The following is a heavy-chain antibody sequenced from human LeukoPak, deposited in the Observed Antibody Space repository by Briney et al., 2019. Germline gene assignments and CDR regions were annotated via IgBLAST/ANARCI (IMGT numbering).Heavy chain of an antibody. V-gene: IGHV3-23*01. CDR2: LSGSGITT. D-gene: IGHD3-9*01. Sequence: GGSLRLSCAASGFTFSNSAMSWVRQAPGKGLERVSTLSGSGITTYYADSVKGRFTISRDNSKNTLYLQMNSLRAEDTAVYYCAKASRGGLRYFDWLSDYWGQGTLVTVSS. J-gene: IGHJ4*02. CDR3: AKASRGGLRYFDWLSDY. CDR1: GFTFSNSA.